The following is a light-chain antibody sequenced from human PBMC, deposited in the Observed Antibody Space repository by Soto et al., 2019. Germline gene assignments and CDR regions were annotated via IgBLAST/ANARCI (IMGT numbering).Light chain of an antibody. CDR3: QQYAKAPLT. CDR2: GAS. Sequence: EIVLTHSPGTLSLSPGERATLSCRASEIVSDNNLAWYQQKPGQAPRLVVYGASSRATGVPDRFSASGSGTDFTLTISSLAPEDFAVYYCQQYAKAPLTFGQGTKVEMK. V-gene: IGKV3-20*01. CDR1: EIVSDNN. J-gene: IGKJ1*01.